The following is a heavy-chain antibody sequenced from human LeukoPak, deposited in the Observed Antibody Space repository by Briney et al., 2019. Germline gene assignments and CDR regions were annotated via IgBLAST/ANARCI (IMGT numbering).Heavy chain of an antibody. V-gene: IGHV4-39*07. CDR3: AKSGNPYDFLTS. Sequence: PSETLSLTCTVSGGSISSSSYYWGWIRQPPGKGLEWIGSIYYSGSTYYNPSLKSRVTISVDTSKNQFSLKLSSVTAADTAVYFCAKSGNPYDFLTSWGQGTLVTVSS. J-gene: IGHJ4*02. CDR2: IYYSGST. CDR1: GGSISSSSYY. D-gene: IGHD3-9*01.